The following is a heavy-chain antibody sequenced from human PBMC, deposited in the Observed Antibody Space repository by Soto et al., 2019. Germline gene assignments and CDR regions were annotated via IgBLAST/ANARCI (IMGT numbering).Heavy chain of an antibody. CDR2: IKSKTDGGTT. CDR3: TTDPTVPAAMIRWGYFDY. Sequence: GGSLRLSCAASGFTFSNAWMSWVRQAPGKGLEWVGRIKSKTDGGTTDYAAPVKGRFTISRDDSKNTLYLQMNSLKTEDTAVYYCTTDPTVPAAMIRWGYFDYWGQGTLVTVSS. CDR1: GFTFSNAW. D-gene: IGHD2-2*01. V-gene: IGHV3-15*01. J-gene: IGHJ4*02.